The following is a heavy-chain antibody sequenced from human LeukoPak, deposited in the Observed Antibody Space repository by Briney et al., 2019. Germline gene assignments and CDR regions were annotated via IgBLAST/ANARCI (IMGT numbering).Heavy chain of an antibody. CDR3: ARGLVMVPFRYYYMDV. J-gene: IGHJ6*03. CDR2: IYTSGST. V-gene: IGHV4-4*09. D-gene: IGHD3-16*01. CDR1: GGSISSYY. Sequence: SETLSLTCTVSGGSISSYYWSWIRQPPGKGLEWIGYIYTSGSTNYNPSLKSRVTISVDTSKNQFSLKLSSVTAADTAVYYCARGLVMVPFRYYYMDVWGKGTTVTVSS.